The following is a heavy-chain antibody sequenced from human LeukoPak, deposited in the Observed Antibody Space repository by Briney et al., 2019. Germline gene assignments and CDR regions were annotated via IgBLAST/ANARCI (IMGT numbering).Heavy chain of an antibody. V-gene: IGHV1-2*02. Sequence: ASVRVSCKASGYTFTDYYMHWVRQAPGQGLEWMGWINPNTGGTNYAQKFQGRVTMTRDTSASTAYMELSSLRSEDTAVYYCARETAAAGSAFDIWGQGTMVTVSS. J-gene: IGHJ3*02. CDR3: ARETAAAGSAFDI. CDR1: GYTFTDYY. D-gene: IGHD6-13*01. CDR2: INPNTGGT.